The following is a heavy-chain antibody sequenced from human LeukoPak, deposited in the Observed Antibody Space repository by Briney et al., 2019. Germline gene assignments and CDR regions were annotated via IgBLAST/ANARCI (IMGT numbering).Heavy chain of an antibody. CDR2: IKQDGSEK. Sequence: GGSLRLSCAASGFTFSSYWMSWVGRAPGRGREWVANIKQDGSEKYYVDSVKGRFTISRDNAKNSLYLQMNSLRAEDTAVYYCARDRDDYGDYWGQGTLVTVSS. V-gene: IGHV3-7*01. CDR1: GFTFSSYW. J-gene: IGHJ4*02. CDR3: ARDRDDYGDY.